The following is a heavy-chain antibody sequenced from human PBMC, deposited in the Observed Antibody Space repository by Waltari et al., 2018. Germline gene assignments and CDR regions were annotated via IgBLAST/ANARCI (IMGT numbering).Heavy chain of an antibody. CDR3: VAYYDSSGYYNDAFDI. CDR1: GRSISRGVYS. J-gene: IGHJ3*02. Sequence: QLQLQESGSGLVKPSQTLSLTCAVSGRSISRGVYSWRWLPQPPGQGMDWSGDIDHSGSSYYNPSLKSRVTISVDMSKNQFSLKLSAVTAADTAVYYCVAYYDSSGYYNDAFDIWGQGTMVTVSS. V-gene: IGHV4-30-2*01. D-gene: IGHD3-22*01. CDR2: IDHSGSS.